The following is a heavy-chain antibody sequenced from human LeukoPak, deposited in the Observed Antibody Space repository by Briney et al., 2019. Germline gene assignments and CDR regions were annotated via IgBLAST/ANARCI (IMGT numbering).Heavy chain of an antibody. V-gene: IGHV1-2*02. J-gene: IGHJ3*02. CDR1: GYTFTGYY. D-gene: IGHD2-2*01. CDR2: INPNSGGT. Sequence: ASVKVSCKASGYTFTGYYMHWVRQAPRQGLEWMGWINPNSGGTNYAQKFQGRVTMTRDTSIRTAYMELSRLRSDDTAVYYCARDWGYCSSTSCPRRHAFDIWGQGTMVSVSS. CDR3: ARDWGYCSSTSCPRRHAFDI.